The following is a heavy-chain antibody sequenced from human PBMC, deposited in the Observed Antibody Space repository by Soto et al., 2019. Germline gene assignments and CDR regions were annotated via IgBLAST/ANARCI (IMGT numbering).Heavy chain of an antibody. D-gene: IGHD6-6*01. CDR1: GGSISSGDYY. CDR3: ARQSIAARPSLYYYYGMDV. Sequence: SETLSLTCTVSGGSISSGDYYWSWIRQPPGKGLEWIGYIYYSGSTYYNPSLGSRVTISVDTSKNQFSLKLSSVTAADTAVYYCARQSIAARPSLYYYYGMDVWGQGTTVTVSS. CDR2: IYYSGST. J-gene: IGHJ6*02. V-gene: IGHV4-30-4*01.